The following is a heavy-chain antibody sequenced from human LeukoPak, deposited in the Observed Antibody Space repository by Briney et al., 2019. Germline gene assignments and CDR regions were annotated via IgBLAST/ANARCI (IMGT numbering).Heavy chain of an antibody. CDR1: GFTFSSYS. D-gene: IGHD3-22*01. V-gene: IGHV3-21*01. CDR2: ISSSSSYI. J-gene: IGHJ4*02. CDR3: ARGRGSYYYDSSGYGGY. Sequence: GGSLRLSCAASGFTFSSYSMNWFRQAPEKGLEWVSSISSSSSYIYYADSVKGRFTISRDNAKNSLYLQMNSLRAEDTAVYYCARGRGSYYYDSSGYGGYWGQGTLVTVSS.